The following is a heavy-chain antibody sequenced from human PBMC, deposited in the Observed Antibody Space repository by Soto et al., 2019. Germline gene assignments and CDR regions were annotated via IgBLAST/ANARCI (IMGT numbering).Heavy chain of an antibody. V-gene: IGHV1-18*04. CDR2: ISAYNGNT. D-gene: IGHD5-18*01. CDR3: ARPVTAMVGGYYYYGMDV. CDR1: GYTFTSYG. Sequence: ASVKVSCKASGYTFTSYGISWVRQAPGQGLEWMGWISAYNGNTNYAQKLQGRVTMTTDTSTSTAYMELRSLRSDDTAVYYCARPVTAMVGGYYYYGMDVWGQGTTVTVSS. J-gene: IGHJ6*02.